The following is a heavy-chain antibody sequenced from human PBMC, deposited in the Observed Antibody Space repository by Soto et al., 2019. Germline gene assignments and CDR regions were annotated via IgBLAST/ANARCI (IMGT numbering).Heavy chain of an antibody. J-gene: IGHJ4*02. V-gene: IGHV3-23*01. CDR1: GFIFSNYA. Sequence: GGSLRLSXXASGFIFSNYAMFWVRQAPGKGLEWVSTIYAGGGTTHYADSVKGRFTISRDNSKDTLYLQMDSLRAEDTAVYFCAKDLIRGDGYVDFDYWGQGTLVTVSS. D-gene: IGHD3-10*01. CDR2: IYAGGGTT. CDR3: AKDLIRGDGYVDFDY.